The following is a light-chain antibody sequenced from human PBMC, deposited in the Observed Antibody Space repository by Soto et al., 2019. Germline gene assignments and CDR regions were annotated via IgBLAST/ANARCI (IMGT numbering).Light chain of an antibody. CDR2: KAS. V-gene: IGKV1-5*03. Sequence: DIQMTQSPSTLSASVGDRVTITCRASQSISSWLAWYQQKPGKAPKVLIYKASSLESGVPSRFSGSGSGTEFTLTISSLQPDDFATYYGQQYNSYWTVGQGTKVEIK. J-gene: IGKJ1*01. CDR1: QSISSW. CDR3: QQYNSYWT.